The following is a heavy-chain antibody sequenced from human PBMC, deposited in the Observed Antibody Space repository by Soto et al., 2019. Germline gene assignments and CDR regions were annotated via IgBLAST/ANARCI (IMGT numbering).Heavy chain of an antibody. CDR1: GGSFSGYY. V-gene: IGHV4-34*01. CDR3: ARGAAARRGPGRDV. J-gene: IGHJ6*02. D-gene: IGHD6-6*01. CDR2: INHSGST. Sequence: SETLSLTCSVYGGSFSGYYWSWIRQPPGKGLEWIGEINHSGSTNYNPSLKSRVTISVDTSKNQFSLKLSSVTAADTAVYYCARGAAARRGPGRDVWGQGTTVTGAS.